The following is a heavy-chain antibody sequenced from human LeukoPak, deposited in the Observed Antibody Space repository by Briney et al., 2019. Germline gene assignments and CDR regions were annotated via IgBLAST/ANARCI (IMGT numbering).Heavy chain of an antibody. J-gene: IGHJ4*02. Sequence: NTSETLSLTCTVSGGSMNNYYWSWVGQPPGKGLEWIGYIYYRETPTYNPSLKSRLTISVDTSKDQFSLKLTSVTAADTAVYYCASGRFPEARADYWGPGTLVTVSS. V-gene: IGHV4-59*01. CDR2: IYYRETP. CDR1: GGSMNNYY. CDR3: ASGRFPEARADY. D-gene: IGHD3-16*01.